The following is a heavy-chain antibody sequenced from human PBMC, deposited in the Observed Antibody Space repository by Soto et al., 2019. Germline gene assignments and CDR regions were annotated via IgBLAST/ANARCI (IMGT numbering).Heavy chain of an antibody. CDR3: ARALGYCSGGSCYPTAPFDY. CDR2: IYYSGST. D-gene: IGHD2-15*01. V-gene: IGHV4-59*01. CDR1: GGSISSYY. J-gene: IGHJ4*02. Sequence: SETLSLTFTVSGGSISSYYWSWIRQPPGKGLEWIGYIYYSGSTNYNPSLKSRVTISVDTSKNQFSLKLSSVTAADTAVYHCARALGYCSGGSCYPTAPFDYWGQGTLVTVSS.